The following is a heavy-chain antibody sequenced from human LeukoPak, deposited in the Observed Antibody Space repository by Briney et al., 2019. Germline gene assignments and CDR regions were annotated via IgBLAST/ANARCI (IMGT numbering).Heavy chain of an antibody. CDR1: GGSISSSSYY. Sequence: SETLSLTCTVSGGSISSSSYYWGWIRQPPGKGLEWIGEINHSGSTNYNPSLKSRVTISVDTSKNQFSLKLSSVTAADTAVYYCARVPNDYGDLRLYGFMDVWGKGTTVTISS. CDR3: ARVPNDYGDLRLYGFMDV. D-gene: IGHD4-17*01. J-gene: IGHJ6*03. CDR2: INHSGST. V-gene: IGHV4-39*07.